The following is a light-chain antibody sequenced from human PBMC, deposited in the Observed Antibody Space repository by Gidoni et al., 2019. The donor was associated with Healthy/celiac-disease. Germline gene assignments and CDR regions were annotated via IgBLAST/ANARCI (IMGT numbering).Light chain of an antibody. Sequence: EIVMTQSPATLSVSPGERATLPCRASQSVSSNLAWYQQKPGQAPRLLIYGAATRATGIPARFRGSGSGTEFTLTISSLQSEDFAVYYCQQYNNWLWTFXQXTKVEIK. CDR3: QQYNNWLWT. J-gene: IGKJ1*01. V-gene: IGKV3-15*01. CDR2: GAA. CDR1: QSVSSN.